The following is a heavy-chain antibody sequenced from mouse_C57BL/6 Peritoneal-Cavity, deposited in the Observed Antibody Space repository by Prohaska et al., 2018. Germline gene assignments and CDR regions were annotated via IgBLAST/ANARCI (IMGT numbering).Heavy chain of an antibody. CDR2: IDPETGGT. J-gene: IGHJ4*01. CDR3: TIGRDYDEPYYAIDY. Sequence: QQSGAELVRPGASVTLSCKASGYTFTDYEMHWVKQTPVHGLEWIGAIDPETGGTAYNQKFKGKAILTTDKYSSTAYMELRSLTSEDSAVYYCTIGRDYDEPYYAIDYWGQGTSVTVSS. CDR1: GYTFTDYE. V-gene: IGHV1-15*01. D-gene: IGHD2-4*01.